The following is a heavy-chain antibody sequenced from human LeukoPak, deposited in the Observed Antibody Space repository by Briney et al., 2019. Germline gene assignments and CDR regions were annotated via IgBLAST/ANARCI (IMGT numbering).Heavy chain of an antibody. D-gene: IGHD3-9*01. CDR2: INAGNGNT. J-gene: IGHJ4*02. Sequence: GASVKVSCKASGYTFTSYAMHWVRQVPGQRLEWMGWINAGNGNTKYSQKFQGRVTITRDTSASTAYMELSSLRSEDTAVYYCARVGYDILTGQSPLDYWGRGTLVTVSS. CDR3: ARVGYDILTGQSPLDY. V-gene: IGHV1-3*01. CDR1: GYTFTSYA.